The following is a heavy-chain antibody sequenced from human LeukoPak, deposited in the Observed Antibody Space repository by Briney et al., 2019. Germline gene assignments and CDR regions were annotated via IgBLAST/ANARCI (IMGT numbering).Heavy chain of an antibody. V-gene: IGHV4-61*02. J-gene: IGHJ5*02. CDR2: IYTSGST. Sequence: SQTLSLTCTVSGGSISSGSYYWSWIRQPAGKGLEWIGRIYTSGSTNYNPSLKSRVTISVDTSKNQFSLKLSSVTAADTAVYYCARAKRKLRYFNWFDPWGQGTLVTVSS. CDR3: ARAKRKLRYFNWFDP. D-gene: IGHD3-9*01. CDR1: GGSISSGSYY.